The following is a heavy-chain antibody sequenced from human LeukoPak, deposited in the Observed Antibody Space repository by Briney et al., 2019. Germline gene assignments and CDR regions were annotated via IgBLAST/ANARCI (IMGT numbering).Heavy chain of an antibody. CDR2: IYYSGST. D-gene: IGHD3-10*01. J-gene: IGHJ5*02. CDR1: GGSFSGYY. CDR3: AGMYGSGSYLYWFDP. Sequence: SETLSLTCAVYGGSFSGYYWSWIRQPPGKGLEWIGYIYYSGSTNYNTSLKRRVTISVDTSKNQFSLKLSSVTAADTAVYYCAGMYGSGSYLYWFDPWGQGTLVTVSS. V-gene: IGHV4-59*01.